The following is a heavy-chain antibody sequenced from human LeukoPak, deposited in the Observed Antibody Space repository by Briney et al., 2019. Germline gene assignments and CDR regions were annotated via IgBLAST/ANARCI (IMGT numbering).Heavy chain of an antibody. CDR2: FYHSGST. CDR1: GYSISSGYY. V-gene: IGHV4-38-2*02. Sequence: SETLSLTCTVSGYSISSGYYWGWIRQPPGKGLEWIGSFYHSGSTYYNPSLKSRVTISVDTSKNQFSLKLSSVTAADTAVYYCARVGCSGGSCYSFGYWGQGTLVTVSS. D-gene: IGHD2-15*01. CDR3: ARVGCSGGSCYSFGY. J-gene: IGHJ4*02.